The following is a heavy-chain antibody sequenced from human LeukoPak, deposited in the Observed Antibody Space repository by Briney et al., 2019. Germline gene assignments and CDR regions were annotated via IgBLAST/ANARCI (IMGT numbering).Heavy chain of an antibody. CDR3: ARQSFGSGSRDDALDI. CDR2: INPNSGGT. CDR1: RYTFTGYY. D-gene: IGHD3-10*01. Sequence: ASVKVSCKASRYTFTGYYMHWVRQAPGQGLEWMGRINPNSGGTNYAQKLQGRVTMTTDTSTSTAYMEVRSLRSDDTAMYYCARQSFGSGSRDDALDIWGQGTVVTVSS. J-gene: IGHJ3*02. V-gene: IGHV1-2*06.